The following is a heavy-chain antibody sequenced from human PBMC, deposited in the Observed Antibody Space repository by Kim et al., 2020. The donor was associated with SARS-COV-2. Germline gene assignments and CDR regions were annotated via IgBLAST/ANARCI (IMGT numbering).Heavy chain of an antibody. CDR3: ARGFSTVTTQFDP. CDR2: INAGNGNT. V-gene: IGHV1-3*01. J-gene: IGHJ5*02. CDR1: GYTFTNYA. Sequence: ASVKVSCKASGYTFTNYAIHWVRQAPGQRLEWMGWINAGNGNTKYLKKFQGRVTITRDTSASTAYMEVSSLRSEDTAVYYCARGFSTVTTQFDPWGQGTLVTVSS. D-gene: IGHD4-17*01.